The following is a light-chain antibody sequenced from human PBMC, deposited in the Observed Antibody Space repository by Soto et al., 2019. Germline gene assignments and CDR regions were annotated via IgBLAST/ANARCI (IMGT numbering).Light chain of an antibody. V-gene: IGLV2-11*01. Sequence: HCALTQPRSVSGSPGQSVTIYCTGTSSDVGGYNFVSWYQYHPGKAPKVIISDVSKRPSGVPDRFSGSKSGNTASLTISGLQAEDEADYYCCSYAGTYTHVAFGGGTKVTVL. J-gene: IGLJ2*01. CDR2: DVS. CDR1: SSDVGGYNF. CDR3: CSYAGTYTHVA.